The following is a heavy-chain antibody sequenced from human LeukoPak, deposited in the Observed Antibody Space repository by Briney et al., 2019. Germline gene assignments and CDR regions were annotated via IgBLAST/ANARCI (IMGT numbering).Heavy chain of an antibody. D-gene: IGHD5-12*01. CDR2: VVPMFGIR. CDR1: GGTFNNYA. J-gene: IGHJ4*02. Sequence: SVKVSCKTSGGTFNNYAISWVRQAPGQGLAWMGRVVPMFGIRNYPQTFRGRVNITADKATKTVYMELRSLRAEDTAIYYCATEPSRSYSFDHLDFWGLGTPVTVSS. V-gene: IGHV1-69*04. CDR3: ATEPSRSYSFDHLDF.